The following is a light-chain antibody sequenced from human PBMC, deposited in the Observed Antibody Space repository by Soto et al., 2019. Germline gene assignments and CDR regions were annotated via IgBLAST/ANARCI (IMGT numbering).Light chain of an antibody. CDR2: WAS. CDR1: QSXLYSSNNKNY. J-gene: IGKJ4*01. CDR3: QQYYSTPLT. V-gene: IGKV4-1*01. Sequence: DIVMTQSPDSLAXSXGXXXTXXXKSXQSXLYSSNNKNYLAWYQQKPGQPPKLLIYWASTRESGVPDRFSGSGSGTDFTLTISSLQAEDVAVYYCQQYYSTPLTFGGGTKVDIK.